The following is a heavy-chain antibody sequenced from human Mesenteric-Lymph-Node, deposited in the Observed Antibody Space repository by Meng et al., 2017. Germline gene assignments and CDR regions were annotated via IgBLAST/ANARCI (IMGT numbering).Heavy chain of an antibody. CDR3: ARDGV. CDR2: IYYSGST. V-gene: IGHV4-39*07. J-gene: IGHJ4*02. D-gene: IGHD3-16*01. Sequence: SETLSLTCTVSGGSISNSSYYWGWIRQPPGKGLEWIGSIYYSGSTYYNPSLKSRVTISVDTSKNQFSLKPSSVTAADTAVYYCARDGVWGQGTLVTVSS. CDR1: GGSISNSSYY.